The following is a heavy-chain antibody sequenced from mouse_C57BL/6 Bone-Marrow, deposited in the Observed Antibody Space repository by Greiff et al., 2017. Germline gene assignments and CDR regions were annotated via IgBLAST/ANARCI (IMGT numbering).Heavy chain of an antibody. CDR3: ARPLNWTFDY. CDR2: IYPRSGNT. J-gene: IGHJ2*01. D-gene: IGHD4-1*02. CDR1: GYTFTSYG. V-gene: IGHV1-81*01. Sequence: VQLQQSGAELARPGASVKLSCKASGYTFTSYGISWVKQRTGQGLEWIGEIYPRSGNTYYNAKIKGKATLTADKSSSTAYMELRSLTSETSAVYFCARPLNWTFDYWGQGTTLTVSS.